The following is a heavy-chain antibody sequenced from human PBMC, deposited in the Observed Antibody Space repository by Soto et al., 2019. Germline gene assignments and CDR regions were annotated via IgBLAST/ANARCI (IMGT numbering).Heavy chain of an antibody. V-gene: IGHV1-69*13. J-gene: IGHJ6*02. D-gene: IGHD2-8*01. Sequence: SVKVSCKASGGTFSSYAISWVRQAPGQGLEWMGGIIPIFGTANYAQKFQGRVTITADESTSTAYMELSSLRSEDTAVYYCARVPGYCTNGVCYTYGIDVWGQGTTVIAAS. CDR3: ARVPGYCTNGVCYTYGIDV. CDR2: IIPIFGTA. CDR1: GGTFSSYA.